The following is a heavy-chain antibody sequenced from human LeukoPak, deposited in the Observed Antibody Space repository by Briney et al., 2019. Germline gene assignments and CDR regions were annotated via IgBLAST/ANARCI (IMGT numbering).Heavy chain of an antibody. CDR1: EFTFSSYA. V-gene: IGHV3-23*01. CDR3: AKYVGVNGPPYGLDV. D-gene: IGHD2-8*01. Sequence: GGSLRLSRATSEFTFSSYAMQWVRQAPGKGLEWVSGISASGGSTYYADSVKGRFTISRDNSKNTLYLQMNSLRAEDTAIYYCAKYVGVNGPPYGLDVWGQGTKVTVSS. J-gene: IGHJ6*02. CDR2: ISASGGST.